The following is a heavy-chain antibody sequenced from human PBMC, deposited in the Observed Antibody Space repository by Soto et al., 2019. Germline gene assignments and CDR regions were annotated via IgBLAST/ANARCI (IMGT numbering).Heavy chain of an antibody. J-gene: IGHJ6*02. Sequence: EVQLVESGEGLVQPGGSLRLSCAASGFTFSSYEMNWVRQAPGKGLEWVSYISSSGSTIYYADSVKGRFTISRDNAKNSLYLQMNSLRAEDTAVYYCARLGEITIFGVVIMNYGMDVWGQGTTVTVSS. V-gene: IGHV3-48*03. CDR2: ISSSGSTI. CDR3: ARLGEITIFGVVIMNYGMDV. D-gene: IGHD3-3*01. CDR1: GFTFSSYE.